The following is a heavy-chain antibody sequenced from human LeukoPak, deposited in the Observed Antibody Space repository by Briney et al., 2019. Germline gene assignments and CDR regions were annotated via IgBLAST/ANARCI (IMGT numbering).Heavy chain of an antibody. V-gene: IGHV3-15*07. CDR1: GFTFNTYT. D-gene: IGHD5-24*01. Sequence: GGSLRLSCAASGFTFNTYTMNWVRQAPGKGLEWVGRIKSKTDGGTTDYAAPVKGRFTISRDDSKNTLYLQMNSLKTEDTAVYYCTTEAATTVGLDYWGQGTLVTVSS. CDR2: IKSKTDGGTT. J-gene: IGHJ4*02. CDR3: TTEAATTVGLDY.